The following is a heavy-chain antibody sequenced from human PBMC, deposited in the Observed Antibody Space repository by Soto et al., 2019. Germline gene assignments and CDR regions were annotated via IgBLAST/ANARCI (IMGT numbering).Heavy chain of an antibody. CDR2: IYYSGTP. V-gene: IGHV4-61*01. CDR1: GGPLSSGSYY. J-gene: IGHJ5*02. CDR3: ARDASPYFDLLSAFHP. D-gene: IGHD3-9*01. Sequence: SETLSLTCTVSGGPLSSGSYYWSWIRQSPGQGLEWIGYIYYSGTPKYNPSLKSRVSISVDTSKNQFSLRLTSLRAADTAVYYCARDASPYFDLLSAFHPWGQGTLVTVSS.